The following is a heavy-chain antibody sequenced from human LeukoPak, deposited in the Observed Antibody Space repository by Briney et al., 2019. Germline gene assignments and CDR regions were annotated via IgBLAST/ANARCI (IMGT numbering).Heavy chain of an antibody. D-gene: IGHD1-26*01. CDR3: ARQELESGSYRGNWFDP. CDR1: GGSISSGDYY. V-gene: IGHV4-61*08. Sequence: SQTLSLTCTVSGGSISSGDYYWSWIRQPPGTGLEWIGYIYYSGSTNYNPSLKSRVTMSVDTSKNQFSLKLSSVTAADTAVYYCARQELESGSYRGNWFDPWGQGTLVTVSS. J-gene: IGHJ5*02. CDR2: IYYSGST.